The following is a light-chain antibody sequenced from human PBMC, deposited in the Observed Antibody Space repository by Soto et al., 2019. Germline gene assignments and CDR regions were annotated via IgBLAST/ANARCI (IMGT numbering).Light chain of an antibody. CDR1: QTISGW. CDR3: LQYNGYYRT. J-gene: IGKJ1*01. V-gene: IGKV1-5*01. CDR2: DAS. Sequence: IPITHSPCILYASVLNTVTITCRASQTISGWLAWYQQRPGKAPNLLIFDASTLESGVPSRFSGSGSGTTFTLTISSLQSDDFATYYCLQYNGYYRTFGQGTKVDIK.